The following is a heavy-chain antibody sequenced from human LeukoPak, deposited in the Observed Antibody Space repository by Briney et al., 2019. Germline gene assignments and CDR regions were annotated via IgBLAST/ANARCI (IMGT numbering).Heavy chain of an antibody. CDR2: MSYDGSGK. Sequence: GGSLRLSCAASEFTFSSYGMHWVRQAPGKGLEWVAVMSYDGSGKYYADSVKGRFTISRGNSKSTLYLQMNSLRAEDTAMYYCARGAGYGMDVWGQGTTVTVSS. J-gene: IGHJ6*02. CDR1: EFTFSSYG. V-gene: IGHV3-30*03. D-gene: IGHD6-19*01. CDR3: ARGAGYGMDV.